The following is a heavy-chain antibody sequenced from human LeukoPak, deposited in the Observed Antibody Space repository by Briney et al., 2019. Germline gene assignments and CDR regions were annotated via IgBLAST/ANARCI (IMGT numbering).Heavy chain of an antibody. CDR2: IKEDEIEI. Sequence: GALRLSFFASGFDFNGQTMRWVRPGPGKGLEWVASIKEDEIEIHYVDSVKGRFTISRDNTKDSLYLQMIGLRVEDTAVYYCARGGFRHFDPWGQGTLVTVSS. J-gene: IGHJ5*02. V-gene: IGHV3-7*01. D-gene: IGHD3-22*01. CDR1: GFDFNGQT. CDR3: ARGGFRHFDP.